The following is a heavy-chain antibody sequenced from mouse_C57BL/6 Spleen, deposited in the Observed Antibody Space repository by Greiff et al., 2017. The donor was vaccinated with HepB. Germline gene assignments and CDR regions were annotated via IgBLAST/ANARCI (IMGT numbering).Heavy chain of an antibody. CDR1: GFTFSSYA. Sequence: EVMLVESGGGLVKPGGSLKLSCAASGFTFSSYAMSWVRQTPEKRLEWVATISDGGSYTYYPDNVKGRFTISRDNAKNNLYLQMSHLKSEDTAMYYCAREGYGSSYDYWGQGTLVTVSA. V-gene: IGHV5-4*01. D-gene: IGHD1-1*01. CDR2: ISDGGSYT. J-gene: IGHJ3*01. CDR3: AREGYGSSYDY.